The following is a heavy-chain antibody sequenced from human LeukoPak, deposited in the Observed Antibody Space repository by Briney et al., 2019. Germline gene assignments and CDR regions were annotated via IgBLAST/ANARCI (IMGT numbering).Heavy chain of an antibody. J-gene: IGHJ4*02. D-gene: IGHD3-3*01. V-gene: IGHV4-38-2*01. Sequence: SETLSLTCAVSGYSISSGYYWGWIRQPPGKGLEWIGSIYHSGSTYYNPSLKSRVTISVDTSKNQFSLKLSSVTAADTAVYYCARHLARITIFGVARGYFDYWGQRTLVTVSS. CDR2: IYHSGST. CDR1: GYSISSGYY. CDR3: ARHLARITIFGVARGYFDY.